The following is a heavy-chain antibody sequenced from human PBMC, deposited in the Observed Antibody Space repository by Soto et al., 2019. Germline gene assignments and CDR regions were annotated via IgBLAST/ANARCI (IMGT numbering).Heavy chain of an antibody. D-gene: IGHD3-16*01. Sequence: QVQLQESGPGLVKPSQTLSLTCTVSGGSISSGGYYWSWIRQHPGKGLEWIGYIYYSGSTYYNQSLKSRVTISVDTSKNQFSLKLSSVTAADTAVYYCARWGPFRGVMSYAFDIWGQGTMVTVSS. CDR1: GGSISSGGYY. CDR3: ARWGPFRGVMSYAFDI. CDR2: IYYSGST. J-gene: IGHJ3*02. V-gene: IGHV4-31*03.